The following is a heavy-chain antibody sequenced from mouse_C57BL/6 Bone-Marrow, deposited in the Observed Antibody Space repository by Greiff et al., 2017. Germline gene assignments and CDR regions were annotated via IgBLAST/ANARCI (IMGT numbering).Heavy chain of an antibody. D-gene: IGHD3-1*01. J-gene: IGHJ2*01. CDR3: TPTGYYFDY. V-gene: IGHV14-4*01. CDR2: FDPENGDT. CDR1: GFNIKDDY. Sequence: EVKLMESGAELVRPGASVKLSCTASGFNIKDDYMHWVKQRPEQGLEWIGWFDPENGDTEYASKFQGKATITADTSSNTAYLPLSSVIYEDAAVYYRTPTGYYFDYWGQGTTLTVSS.